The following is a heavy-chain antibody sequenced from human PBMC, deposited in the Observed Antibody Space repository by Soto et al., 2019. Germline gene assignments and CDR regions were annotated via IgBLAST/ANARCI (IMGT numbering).Heavy chain of an antibody. J-gene: IGHJ6*02. CDR3: ARLGLGWLQLYYYGMDV. CDR2: IYYSGST. D-gene: IGHD5-12*01. V-gene: IGHV4-31*03. Sequence: SETLSLTCTVSGGSISSGGYYWSCMRQHPGKGLEWIGYIYYSGSTYYNPSLKSRVTISVDTSKNQFSLKLSSVTAADTAVYYCARLGLGWLQLYYYGMDVWGQGTTVTVSS. CDR1: GGSISSGGYY.